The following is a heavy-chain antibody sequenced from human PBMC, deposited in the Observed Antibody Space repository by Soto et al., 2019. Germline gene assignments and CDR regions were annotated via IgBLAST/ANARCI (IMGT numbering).Heavy chain of an antibody. CDR3: ARRAMVRGVIITRYFDY. D-gene: IGHD3-10*01. V-gene: IGHV4-34*01. CDR1: GGSFSGYY. Sequence: SETLSLTCAVYGGSFSGYYWSWIRQPPGKGLEWIGEINHSGSTNYNPSFKSRVTISVDTSKNQFSLKLSSVTAADTAVYYCARRAMVRGVIITRYFDYWGQGTLVTVSS. CDR2: INHSGST. J-gene: IGHJ4*02.